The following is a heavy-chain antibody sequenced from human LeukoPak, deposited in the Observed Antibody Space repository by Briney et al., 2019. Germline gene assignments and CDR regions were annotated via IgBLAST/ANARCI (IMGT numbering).Heavy chain of an antibody. J-gene: IGHJ4*02. CDR2: IYYSGTT. CDR3: ARATRHLDY. CDR1: GGSISSGGYY. Sequence: SQTLSLTCTVSGGSISSGGYYWSWLRQHPGRGLEWIGYIYYSGTTYYHPSLKSLVTISVDTSKNQFSLKLSSVTAADTAVYYCARATRHLDYWGQGTLVTVSS. V-gene: IGHV4-31*01.